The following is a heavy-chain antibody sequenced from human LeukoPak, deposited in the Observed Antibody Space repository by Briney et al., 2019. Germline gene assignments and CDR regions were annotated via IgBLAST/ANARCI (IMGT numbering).Heavy chain of an antibody. CDR2: XSWNSGSI. D-gene: IGHD6-13*01. V-gene: IGHV3-9*01. CDR1: GFTFDDYA. J-gene: IGHJ5*02. CDR3: VKGDQPGIAAAVPS. Sequence: GRSLRLSCAASGFTFDDYAMHWVRQAPGKGLXXXXXXSWNSGSIGYADSVKGRFTISRDNAKNSLYLQMNSLRAEDTALYYCVKGDQPGIAAAVPSWGQGTLVTVSS.